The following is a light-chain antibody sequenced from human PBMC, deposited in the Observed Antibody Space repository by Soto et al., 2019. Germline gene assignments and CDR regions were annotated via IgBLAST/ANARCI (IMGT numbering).Light chain of an antibody. Sequence: EIVLTQSPATLSLSPGERATLSCRASQSVSSYLAWYQQKPGQAPRLLIYDASSRATGIPARFSGSGSGTDFTLTISSLDPEDFAVYYCQQRSNWLFTFGPGTKVDIK. CDR2: DAS. J-gene: IGKJ3*01. V-gene: IGKV3-11*01. CDR1: QSVSSY. CDR3: QQRSNWLFT.